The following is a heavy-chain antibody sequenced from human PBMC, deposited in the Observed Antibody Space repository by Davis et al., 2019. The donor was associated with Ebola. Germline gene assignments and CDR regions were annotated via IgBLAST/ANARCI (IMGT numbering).Heavy chain of an antibody. Sequence: ASVKVSCKASGYTFTDYYMHWVRQAPGQGLEWMGWINPNSGGTKYAQKFQGRVTMTRDTSINTAYMELSSLTSDDTAVYYCASSAGTPVTTGYWGQGTRVTVSS. V-gene: IGHV1-2*02. D-gene: IGHD4-17*01. CDR3: ASSAGTPVTTGY. CDR2: INPNSGGT. J-gene: IGHJ4*02. CDR1: GYTFTDYY.